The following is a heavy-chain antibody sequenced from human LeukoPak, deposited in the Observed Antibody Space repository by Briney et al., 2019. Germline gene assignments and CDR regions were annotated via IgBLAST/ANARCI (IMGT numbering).Heavy chain of an antibody. J-gene: IGHJ4*02. D-gene: IGHD2-2*01. V-gene: IGHV3-21*01. CDR3: AREVSGTTCSFDY. CDR2: IDSSGTYI. Sequence: GGSLRLSCAASGFTFSSYAMSWVRQAPGKGLEWVSSIDSSGTYIYHADSVKGRFTISRDNAKNSLYLQMGSLRAEDTAVYYCAREVSGTTCSFDYWGQGTLVTVSS. CDR1: GFTFSSYA.